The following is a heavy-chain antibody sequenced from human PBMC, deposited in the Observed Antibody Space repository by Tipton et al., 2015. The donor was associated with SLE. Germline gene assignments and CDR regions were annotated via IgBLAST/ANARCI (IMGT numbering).Heavy chain of an antibody. CDR1: GGSISSYY. CDR3: ARHCQIYSFVY. V-gene: IGHV4-39*07. J-gene: IGHJ4*02. CDR2: IYYTGST. Sequence: TLSLTCTVSGGSISSYYWGWIRQPPGKRLEWIGSIYYTGSTYYNPSLKSRVTMSVDTSENQFSLKLSSVTAADTAVYYCARHCQIYSFVYWGQGSLVTVPS. D-gene: IGHD2-21*01.